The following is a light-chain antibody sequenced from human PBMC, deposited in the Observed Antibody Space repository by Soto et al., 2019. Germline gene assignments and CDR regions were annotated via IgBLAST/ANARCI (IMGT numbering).Light chain of an antibody. V-gene: IGKV1-39*01. J-gene: IGKJ1*01. CDR1: QNIDNY. CDR3: QQSSNIPWT. CDR2: STS. Sequence: IQLTQSPSSLSASVGDRVTVSCRSSQNIDNYLNWYVQRPGKAPELLIYSTSNLKSGVPSRFRGSGSGTDFSLPINSLQSEDFATYYCQQSSNIPWTFGQGTKVEIK.